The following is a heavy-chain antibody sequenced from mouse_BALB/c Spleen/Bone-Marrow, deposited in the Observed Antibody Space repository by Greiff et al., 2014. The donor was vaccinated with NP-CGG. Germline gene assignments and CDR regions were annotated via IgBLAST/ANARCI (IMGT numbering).Heavy chain of an antibody. CDR3: ARWGNYGDYAMDY. Sequence: QVQLQQSGPELVKPGASVRISCKASGYTFTSYYIPWVKQRPGQGLEWIGWIYPGNVNTKYNEKFKGKATLTADKSSSTAYMQLSSLTSEDSAVYFCARWGNYGDYAMDYWGQGTSVTVSS. V-gene: IGHV1S56*01. D-gene: IGHD2-1*01. CDR2: IYPGNVNT. J-gene: IGHJ4*01. CDR1: GYTFTSYY.